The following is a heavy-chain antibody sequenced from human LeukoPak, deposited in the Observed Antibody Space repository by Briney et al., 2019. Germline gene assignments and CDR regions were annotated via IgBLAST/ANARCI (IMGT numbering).Heavy chain of an antibody. CDR1: GFTFSSYW. V-gene: IGHV3-7*01. CDR3: ARPGKARYCSGGSCYEKQENWFDP. CDR2: IKQDGSEK. Sequence: PGGSLRLSCAASGFTFSSYWMSWVRQAPGKGLEWVANIKQDGSEKYYVDSVKGRFTISRDNAKNSLYLQMNSLRAEDTAVYYCARPGKARYCSGGSCYEKQENWFDPWGQGTLVTVSS. J-gene: IGHJ5*02. D-gene: IGHD2-15*01.